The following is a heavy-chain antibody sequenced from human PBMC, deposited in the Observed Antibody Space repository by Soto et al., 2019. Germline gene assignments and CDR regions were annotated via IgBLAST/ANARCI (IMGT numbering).Heavy chain of an antibody. CDR2: IYYSGST. Sequence: PSETLSLTCTVSGGSVSSGSYYWSWIRQPPGKGLEWIGYIYYSGSTNYNPSLKSRVTISVDTSKNQFSLKLSSVTAADTAVYYCARDFMVRGVIDYWGQGPLVTVSS. CDR1: GGSVSSGSYY. CDR3: ARDFMVRGVIDY. D-gene: IGHD3-10*01. V-gene: IGHV4-61*01. J-gene: IGHJ4*02.